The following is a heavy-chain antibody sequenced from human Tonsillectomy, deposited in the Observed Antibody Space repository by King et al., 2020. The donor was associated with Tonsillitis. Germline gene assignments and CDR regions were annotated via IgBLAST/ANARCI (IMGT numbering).Heavy chain of an antibody. J-gene: IGHJ6*02. CDR3: ARSGHIDSGYEPYYYYYYGMDV. D-gene: IGHD5-12*01. V-gene: IGHV3-30-3*01. CDR2: VSYDGTKK. CDR1: GFTLSSYT. Sequence: VQLVESGGGVVQPGRSLRLSCAASGFTLSSYTIHWVRQAPGKGLEWVAVVSYDGTKKYYGDSVKGRFTISRDNSKTTLYLQMNSLRSEDTAVYYCARSGHIDSGYEPYYYYYYGMDVWGPGTTVTVSS.